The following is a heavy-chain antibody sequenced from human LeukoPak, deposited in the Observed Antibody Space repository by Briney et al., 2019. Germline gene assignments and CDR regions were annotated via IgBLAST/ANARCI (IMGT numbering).Heavy chain of an antibody. J-gene: IGHJ3*02. V-gene: IGHV3-73*01. CDR3: TRPRRIVVVPAGDDAFDI. CDR1: GFTFSGSA. Sequence: GGSLRLSCAASGFTFSGSAMHWVRQASGKGLEWVGRIRSKANSYATAYAASVKGRFTISRDDSKNTAYLQMNSLKTEDTAVHYCTRPRRIVVVPAGDDAFDIWGQGTMVTVSS. CDR2: IRSKANSYAT. D-gene: IGHD2-2*01.